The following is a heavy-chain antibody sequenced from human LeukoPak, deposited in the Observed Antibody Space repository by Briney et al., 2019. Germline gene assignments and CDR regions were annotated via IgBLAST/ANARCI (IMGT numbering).Heavy chain of an antibody. V-gene: IGHV3-9*01. Sequence: PGGSLRLSCAASGFTFDDYAMHWVRQAPGKGLEWVSGISWNSGSIGYADSVKGRFTISRDNAKNSLYLQMNSLRAEDTALYYCAKGIAAAGTVFQHWGQGTLVTVSS. D-gene: IGHD6-13*01. J-gene: IGHJ1*01. CDR2: ISWNSGSI. CDR1: GFTFDDYA. CDR3: AKGIAAAGTVFQH.